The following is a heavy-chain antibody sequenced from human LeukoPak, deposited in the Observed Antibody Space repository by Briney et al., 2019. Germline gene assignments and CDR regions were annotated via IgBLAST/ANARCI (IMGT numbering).Heavy chain of an antibody. CDR1: GGTFSSYA. CDR2: ISAYNGNT. CDR3: ARRCSGGSCPFDY. D-gene: IGHD2-15*01. Sequence: ASVKVSCKASGGTFSSYAISWVRQAPGQGLEWMGWISAYNGNTNYAQKLQGRVTMPTDTSTSTAYMELRSLRSDDTAVYYCARRCSGGSCPFDYWGQGTLVTVSS. J-gene: IGHJ4*02. V-gene: IGHV1-18*01.